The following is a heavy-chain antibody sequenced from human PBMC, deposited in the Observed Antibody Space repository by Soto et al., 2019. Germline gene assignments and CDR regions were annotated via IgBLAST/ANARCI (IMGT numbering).Heavy chain of an antibody. CDR1: GFTFSNYA. CDR2: ISYDGSNK. V-gene: IGHV3-30*18. Sequence: GGSLRLSCVASGFTFSNYAMHWVRQAPGKGLEWVAVISYDGSNKYYADSVKGRFTISRDNSKNTLYLQMNSLRAEDTAVYYCAKSPGGYYSFDIWGQGTMVTVSS. CDR3: AKSPGGYYSFDI. J-gene: IGHJ3*02. D-gene: IGHD3-3*01.